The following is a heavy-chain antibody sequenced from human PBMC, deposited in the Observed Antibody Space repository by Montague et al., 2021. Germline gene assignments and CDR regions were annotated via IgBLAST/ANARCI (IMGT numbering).Heavy chain of an antibody. Sequence: SETLSLTCTVSGASINSSPYYWGWIRHPPGKGLVWLVCIYYSTNSYSNPSLKSRLSISVGTTKNPFSLRLKSVTAADTAVYHSARVDCDGDCYTFDPWGQGTLVTVSS. CDR1: GASINSSPYY. D-gene: IGHD2-21*02. V-gene: IGHV4-39*01. CDR3: ARVDCDGDCYTFDP. CDR2: IYYSTNS. J-gene: IGHJ5*02.